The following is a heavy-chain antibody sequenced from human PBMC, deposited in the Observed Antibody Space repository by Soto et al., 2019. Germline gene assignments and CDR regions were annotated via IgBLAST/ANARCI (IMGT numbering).Heavy chain of an antibody. D-gene: IGHD3-10*01. CDR3: ASYGSGSYYNGYYFDY. CDR2: IHHRGSI. V-gene: IGHV4-34*01. J-gene: IGHJ4*02. CDR1: GGSFSAYY. Sequence: QVQLQQWGAGLLKPSETLSLPCAVYGGSFSAYYWSWIRQSPGKGLEWIGEIHHRGSINYKPSLKSRVTISVDTSKNQFSLELRSVTAADTAVYYCASYGSGSYYNGYYFDYWGQGNLVTVSS.